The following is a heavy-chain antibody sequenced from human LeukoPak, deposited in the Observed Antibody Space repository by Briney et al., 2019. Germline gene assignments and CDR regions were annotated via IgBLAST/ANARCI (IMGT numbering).Heavy chain of an antibody. V-gene: IGHV3-23*01. J-gene: IGHJ1*01. CDR1: GFTFSSYA. CDR3: VKKVVVGATSPYSDFQD. Sequence: GGSLRLSCIASGFTFSSYAMDWVRQAPGKGLDWVSAISGSGVTTHYAGSVQGRFSISRGNSKNTLYLQMNSLRVEDTALYYCVKKVVVGATSPYSDFQDWGQGTLVTVSS. D-gene: IGHD1-26*01. CDR2: ISGSGVTT.